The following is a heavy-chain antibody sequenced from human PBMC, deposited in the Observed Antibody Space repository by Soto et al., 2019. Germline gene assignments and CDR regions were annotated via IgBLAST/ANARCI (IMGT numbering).Heavy chain of an antibody. J-gene: IGHJ6*02. V-gene: IGHV1-3*01. CDR2: INAGNGNT. Sequence: QVQLVQSGAEVKKPGASVKVSCKASGYTFTSYAMHWVRQAPGQRLEWMGWINAGNGNTKYSQKFQGRVTITRDTSASTADMELSSLRSEDTAVYYCARAPWGYYGMDVWGQGATVTVSS. CDR3: ARAPWGYYGMDV. D-gene: IGHD3-16*01. CDR1: GYTFTSYA.